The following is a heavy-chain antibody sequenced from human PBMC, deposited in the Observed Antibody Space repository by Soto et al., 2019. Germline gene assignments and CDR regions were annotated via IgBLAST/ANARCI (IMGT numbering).Heavy chain of an antibody. CDR2: IYYSGST. D-gene: IGHD2-15*01. Sequence: SETLSLTCTVSGGSISSYYWSWIRQPPGKGLEWIGYIYYSGSTNYNPSLKSRVTISVDTSKNQFSLKLSSVTAADTAVYYCARREQNCSGGSCYAYFDYWGQGTLVTVSS. CDR3: ARREQNCSGGSCYAYFDY. CDR1: GGSISSYY. J-gene: IGHJ4*02. V-gene: IGHV4-59*08.